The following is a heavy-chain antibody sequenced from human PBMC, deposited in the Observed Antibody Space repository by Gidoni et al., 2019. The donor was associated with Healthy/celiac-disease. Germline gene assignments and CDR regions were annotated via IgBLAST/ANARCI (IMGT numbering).Heavy chain of an antibody. J-gene: IGHJ5*02. CDR2: IYSGVRT. V-gene: IGHV3-66*01. CDR1: GFTVSRSY. Sequence: EVQLGVSGGGLVQPGRSLRLPGAARGFTVSRSYMGWGRQAPGQGLAWGSVIYSGVRTYYADTVKGRVTISRDNSKNKLYLQMNSLRAEDTAVYDCARGEGASYGDPQGDNWFDPWGQGTLVTVSS. CDR3: ARGEGASYGDPQGDNWFDP. D-gene: IGHD4-17*01.